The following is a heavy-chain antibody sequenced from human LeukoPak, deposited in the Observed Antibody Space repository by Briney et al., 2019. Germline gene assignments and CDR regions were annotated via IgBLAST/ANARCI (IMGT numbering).Heavy chain of an antibody. D-gene: IGHD1-26*01. V-gene: IGHV3-7*01. Sequence: PGGSLRLSCAASGFTFSTYWMAWVRQAPGKGLEWVANIKGDESARHQADSVKGRFTISRDNAQNSAYLQMRSLRGEDTAVYYCARDVGGSLDYWGQGTLVTASS. CDR1: GFTFSTYW. CDR3: ARDVGGSLDY. J-gene: IGHJ4*02. CDR2: IKGDESAR.